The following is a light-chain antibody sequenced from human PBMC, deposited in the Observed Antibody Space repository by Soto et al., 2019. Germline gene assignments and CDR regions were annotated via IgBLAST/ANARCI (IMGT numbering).Light chain of an antibody. Sequence: DIHLTQSPSSLSASVGDRVTITCRPSQAISSNIAWYQQRPGKPPKLLIYAASTLQSGVPSRFSGSESGTHFTLTISSLQPEDFATYYCQQLKSYPLTFGGGTKVEIK. J-gene: IGKJ4*01. V-gene: IGKV1-9*01. CDR2: AAS. CDR3: QQLKSYPLT. CDR1: QAISSN.